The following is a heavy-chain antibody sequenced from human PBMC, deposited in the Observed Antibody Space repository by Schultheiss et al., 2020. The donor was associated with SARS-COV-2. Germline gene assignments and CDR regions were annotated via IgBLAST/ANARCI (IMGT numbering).Heavy chain of an antibody. J-gene: IGHJ6*02. CDR1: GGSISSYY. V-gene: IGHV4-59*12. CDR2: IYHSGST. Sequence: SETLSLTCTVSGGSISSYYWGWIRQPPGKGLEWIGYIYHSGSTNYNPSLKSRVTISVDTSKNQFSLKLSSVTAADTAVYYCARDCSSTSCYRYYYYGMDVWGQGTTVTVSS. CDR3: ARDCSSTSCYRYYYYGMDV. D-gene: IGHD2-2*01.